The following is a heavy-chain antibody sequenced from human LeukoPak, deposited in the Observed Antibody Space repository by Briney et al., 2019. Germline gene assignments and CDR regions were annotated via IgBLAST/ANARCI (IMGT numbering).Heavy chain of an antibody. CDR2: IYTSGST. D-gene: IGHD6-13*01. CDR3: ARGLGSSWSWFDP. J-gene: IGHJ5*02. CDR1: GGSTNSNY. V-gene: IGHV4-4*07. Sequence: SETLSLTCTVSGGSTNSNYWSWIRQPAGKGLEWIGRIYTSGSTNYNPSLKSRVTMSVDTSKNQFSLKLSSVTAADTAVYYCARGLGSSWSWFDPWGQGTLVTVSS.